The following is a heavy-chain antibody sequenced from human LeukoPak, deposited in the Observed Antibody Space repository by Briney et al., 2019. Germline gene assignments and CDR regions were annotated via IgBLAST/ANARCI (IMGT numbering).Heavy chain of an antibody. Sequence: ASVKVSCKASGYTFTDCYIHWVRQAPGQGLEWMGLINPSGGSTSYAQKFQGRVTMTRDTSTSTVYMELSSLRSEDTAVYYCARGGLLWFGEPPAYWGQGTLVTVSS. D-gene: IGHD3-10*01. CDR3: ARGGLLWFGEPPAY. CDR1: GYTFTDCY. J-gene: IGHJ4*02. CDR2: INPSGGST. V-gene: IGHV1-46*01.